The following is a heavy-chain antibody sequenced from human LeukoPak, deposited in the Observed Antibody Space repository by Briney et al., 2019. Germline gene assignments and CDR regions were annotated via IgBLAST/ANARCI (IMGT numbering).Heavy chain of an antibody. Sequence: ASVEVSCKASGYTFTSYDINWVRQATGQGLEWMGWMNPNSGNTGYAQKFQGRLTMTRNTSISTAYMELSSLSSEDTAMYYCARGFRSDSSGRKFDYWGRGALVTVSS. J-gene: IGHJ4*02. V-gene: IGHV1-8*01. CDR3: ARGFRSDSSGRKFDY. CDR2: MNPNSGNT. CDR1: GYTFTSYD. D-gene: IGHD3-22*01.